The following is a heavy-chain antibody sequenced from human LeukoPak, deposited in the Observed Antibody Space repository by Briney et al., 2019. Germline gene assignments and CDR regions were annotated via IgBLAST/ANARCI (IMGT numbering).Heavy chain of an antibody. V-gene: IGHV1-46*01. Sequence: GASVKVSCKASGYTFTSYYMHWVRQAPGQGLEWMGIINPSGGSTSYAQKFQGRVTMTSDTSTSTVYMELSSLRSEDTAVYYCASGRNSGCEEGYFDYWGQGTLVTVSS. D-gene: IGHD5-12*01. J-gene: IGHJ4*02. CDR1: GYTFTSYY. CDR2: INPSGGST. CDR3: ASGRNSGCEEGYFDY.